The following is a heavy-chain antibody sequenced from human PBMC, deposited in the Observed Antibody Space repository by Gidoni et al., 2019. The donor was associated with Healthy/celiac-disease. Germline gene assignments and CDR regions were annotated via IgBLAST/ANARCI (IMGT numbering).Heavy chain of an antibody. J-gene: IGHJ4*02. D-gene: IGHD6-13*01. CDR3: ARVGAGRLDY. CDR2: IIPIFVTA. CDR1: GGTFSSYA. Sequence: QVQLVQSGAEVTKPGSAVKVSCNASGGTFSSYAISWVRQAPGQGLEWMGGIIPIFVTANYAQKFQGRVTITADESTSTAYMELSSLRSEDTAVYYCARVGAGRLDYWGQGTLVTVSS. V-gene: IGHV1-69*01.